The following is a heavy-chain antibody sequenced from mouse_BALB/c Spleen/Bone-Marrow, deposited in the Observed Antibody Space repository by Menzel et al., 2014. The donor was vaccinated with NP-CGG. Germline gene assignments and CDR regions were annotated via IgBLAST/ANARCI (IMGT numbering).Heavy chain of an antibody. V-gene: IGHV4-1*02. CDR2: INPDSSTI. J-gene: IGHJ3*01. Sequence: DVKLVESGGGLVQPGGSLKLSCAASGFDFSRYWMSWVRQAPGKGLEWIGEINPDSSTINYTPSLKDKFIISRVNAKNTLYLQKSKVRSEDTALYYCTGLHYYGYSAYWGQGTLVTVST. CDR1: GFDFSRYW. CDR3: TGLHYYGYSAY. D-gene: IGHD1-2*01.